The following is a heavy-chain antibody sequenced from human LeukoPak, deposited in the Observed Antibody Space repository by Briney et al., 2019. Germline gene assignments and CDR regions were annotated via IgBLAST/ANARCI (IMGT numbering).Heavy chain of an antibody. CDR2: INPSGGST. J-gene: IGHJ4*02. V-gene: IGHV1-46*01. Sequence: GSVKVSCKASGYTFTSYYMHWVRQAPGQGLEWMGIINPSGGSTSYAQKFQGRVTMTRDMSTSTVYMELSSLRSEDTAVYYCARPPYCSGGSCYSVLDYWGQGTLVTVSS. CDR1: GYTFTSYY. CDR3: ARPPYCSGGSCYSVLDY. D-gene: IGHD2-15*01.